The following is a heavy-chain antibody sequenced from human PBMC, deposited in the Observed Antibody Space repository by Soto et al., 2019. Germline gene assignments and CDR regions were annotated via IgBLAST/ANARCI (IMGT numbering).Heavy chain of an antibody. Sequence: GGSLRLSCAASGFTFSSYAMSWVRQAPGKGLEWVSAISGSGGSTYYADSVKGRFTISRDNSKNTLYLQMNSLRAEDTAVYYCAKGGYYWGRGYDAFDIWGQGTMVTVS. CDR2: ISGSGGST. CDR3: AKGGYYWGRGYDAFDI. CDR1: GFTFSSYA. D-gene: IGHD7-27*01. V-gene: IGHV3-23*01. J-gene: IGHJ3*02.